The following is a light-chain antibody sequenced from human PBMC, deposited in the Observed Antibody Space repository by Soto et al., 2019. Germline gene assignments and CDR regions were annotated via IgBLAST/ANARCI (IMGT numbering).Light chain of an antibody. CDR2: GAS. J-gene: IGKJ5*01. V-gene: IGKV3-20*01. CDR1: HSVGSF. CDR3: QQYGSSPSIT. Sequence: SVWTRSPATLSLSPGDRATLSCRASHSVGSFLAWYQQKPGQAPRLLIYGASSRATGIPDRFIGSGSGTDFTLIISKLEPEDFAVYYCQQYGSSPSITFGQGTRLEIK.